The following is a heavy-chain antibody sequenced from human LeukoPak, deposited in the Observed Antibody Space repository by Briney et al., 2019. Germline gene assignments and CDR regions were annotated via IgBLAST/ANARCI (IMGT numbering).Heavy chain of an antibody. D-gene: IGHD5-18*01. J-gene: IGHJ6*03. CDR2: IRQDVGET. CDR1: GFIFNSYW. CDR3: ARERGYSYGFSYYYMDV. Sequence: GGSLRLSCAASGFIFNSYWMQWVRQAPGKGLEWVADIRQDVGETYYVDSVKGRFTISRDNAKNSLYLQMNSLRAEDTAVYYCARERGYSYGFSYYYMDVWGKGTTVTVSS. V-gene: IGHV3-7*01.